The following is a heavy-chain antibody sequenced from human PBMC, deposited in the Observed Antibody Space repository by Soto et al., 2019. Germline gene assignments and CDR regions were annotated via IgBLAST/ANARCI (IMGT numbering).Heavy chain of an antibody. Sequence: ASVKLSCKASGGTFSSYAISWVRQAPGQGLEWMGGIIPIFGTANYAQKFQGRVTITADESTSTAYMELSSLRSEDTAVYYCARTGGYYFLDAFDIWGQGTMVTVSS. V-gene: IGHV1-69*13. CDR2: IIPIFGTA. CDR3: ARTGGYYFLDAFDI. D-gene: IGHD3-22*01. CDR1: GGTFSSYA. J-gene: IGHJ3*02.